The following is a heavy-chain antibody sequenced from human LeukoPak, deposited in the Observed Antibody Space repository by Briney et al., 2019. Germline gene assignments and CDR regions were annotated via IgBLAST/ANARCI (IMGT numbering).Heavy chain of an antibody. V-gene: IGHV1-69*13. CDR3: ARSLPYCSSTSCYYYYYMDV. J-gene: IGHJ6*03. D-gene: IGHD2-2*01. CDR2: IFPIFGTA. CDR1: GGTFSSYA. Sequence: ASVKVSCKASGGTFSSYAISWVRQAPGQGLEWMGGIFPIFGTANYAQKFQGRVTITADESTSTAYMELSSLRSEDTAVYYCARSLPYCSSTSCYYYYYMDVWGKGTTVTVSS.